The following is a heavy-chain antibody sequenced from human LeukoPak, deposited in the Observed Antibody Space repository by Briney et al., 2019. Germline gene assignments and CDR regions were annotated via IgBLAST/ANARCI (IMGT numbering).Heavy chain of an antibody. CDR3: AKDPFLSAAGRGIDS. D-gene: IGHD6-13*01. J-gene: IGHJ4*02. CDR2: IRGSGHIT. CDR1: GFTLSTYA. Sequence: PGGSLRLSCPASGFTLSTYAMTWVRQPPGKGLEWVSAIRGSGHITDYAASVKGRFTISRDNSKNTLFLQMNSLRAEDTAIYYCAKDPFLSAAGRGIDSWGQGTLVTVSS. V-gene: IGHV3-23*01.